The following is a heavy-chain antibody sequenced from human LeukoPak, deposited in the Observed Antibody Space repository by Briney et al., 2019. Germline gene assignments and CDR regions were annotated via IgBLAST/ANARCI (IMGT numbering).Heavy chain of an antibody. CDR2: MPNDRRNN. D-gene: IGHD7-27*01. J-gene: IGHJ6*02. Sequence: GGSLRLSCAASGFTFSSYGMHWVRQAPDKGLEWVAVMPNDRRNNYYAESVKGRFTISRDNSKNTLYLQMNSLRAEDTAVYYRARYFTGAEGYYYGMDVWGQGTTVTVSS. CDR1: GFTFSSYG. V-gene: IGHV3-33*05. CDR3: ARYFTGAEGYYYGMDV.